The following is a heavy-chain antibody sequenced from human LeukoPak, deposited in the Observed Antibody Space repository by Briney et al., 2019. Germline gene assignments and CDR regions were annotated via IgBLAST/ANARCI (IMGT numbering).Heavy chain of an antibody. J-gene: IGHJ4*02. CDR2: IKQDGSEK. CDR3: ARGLRAAHLGGYFDY. Sequence: GGSLRLSCAASGFTFSSYWMSWVRQAPGKGLEWVANIKQDGSEKYYVDSVKGRFTISRDNAKNSLYLQMNSLRAEDTAVYYCARGLRAAHLGGYFDYWGQGTLVTVSS. V-gene: IGHV3-7*01. D-gene: IGHD6-6*01. CDR1: GFTFSSYW.